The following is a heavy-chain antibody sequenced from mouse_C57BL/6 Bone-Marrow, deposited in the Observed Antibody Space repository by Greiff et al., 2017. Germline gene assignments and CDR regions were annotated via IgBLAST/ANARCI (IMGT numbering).Heavy chain of an antibody. CDR1: EYEFPSYD. J-gene: IGHJ2*01. CDR2: INSDGGST. V-gene: IGHV5-2*01. D-gene: IGHD2-13*01. Sequence: EVKLVESGGGLVQPGESLKLSCESNEYEFPSYDMSWVRKTPGQRLELVAAINSDGGSTYYPDTIESQFTISIDNTKKTKYLQMSSLTSEDTALYYCARHVMVSPFDYWGQGTTLTVSS. CDR3: ARHVMVSPFDY.